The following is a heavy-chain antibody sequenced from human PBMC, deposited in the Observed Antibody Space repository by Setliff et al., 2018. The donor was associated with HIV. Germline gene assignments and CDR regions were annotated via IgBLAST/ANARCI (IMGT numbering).Heavy chain of an antibody. CDR3: ATSSRIYYYSYMDV. Sequence: ASVKVSCKASGHTFTSYDFHWVRQAAGQGLEWMGWMNPNSGNTGYAQRFQGRVTMTTDTSTSTAYMELRSLRSDDTAVYYCATSSRIYYYSYMDVWGKGTTVTVSS. V-gene: IGHV1-8*01. CDR2: MNPNSGNT. J-gene: IGHJ6*03. CDR1: GHTFTSYD. D-gene: IGHD2-2*01.